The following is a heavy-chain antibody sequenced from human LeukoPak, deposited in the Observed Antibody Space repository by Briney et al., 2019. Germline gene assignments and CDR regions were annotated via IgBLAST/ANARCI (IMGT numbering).Heavy chain of an antibody. V-gene: IGHV3-48*03. Sequence: GGSLRLSCAASGFTFSSYEMNWVRQAPGKGLEWVSYISSSGSTIYYADSVKGRFTISRDNAKNSLYLQMNSLRAEDTAVYYCAKASSPNYYDSSGYYAPSDYWGQGTLVTVSS. J-gene: IGHJ4*02. CDR2: ISSSGSTI. CDR1: GFTFSSYE. D-gene: IGHD3-22*01. CDR3: AKASSPNYYDSSGYYAPSDY.